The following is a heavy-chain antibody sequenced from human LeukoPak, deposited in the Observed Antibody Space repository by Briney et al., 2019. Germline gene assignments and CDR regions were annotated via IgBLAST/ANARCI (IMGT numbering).Heavy chain of an antibody. CDR3: ARATGDYVTYFDY. D-gene: IGHD7-27*01. J-gene: IGHJ4*02. CDR2: IYYSGST. Sequence: PSETLSLTCTVSGGSISSSTYYWGWIRQPPGKGLDWIGSIYYSGSTYYNPSLKSRVTISVDTSKNQFSLKVRSVTAADTAVYYCARATGDYVTYFDYWGQGTLVTVSA. CDR1: GGSISSSTYY. V-gene: IGHV4-39*07.